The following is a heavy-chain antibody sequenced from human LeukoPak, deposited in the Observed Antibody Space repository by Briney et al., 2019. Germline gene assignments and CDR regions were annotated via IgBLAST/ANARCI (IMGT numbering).Heavy chain of an antibody. D-gene: IGHD6-19*01. CDR3: ARDHSRYRSGDHHPYYFDY. J-gene: IGHJ4*02. CDR2: ISSSSSTL. CDR1: GFTFSSYS. V-gene: IGHV3-48*02. Sequence: GGSLRLSCAASGFTFSSYSMNWVRQAPGKGLEWVSYISSSSSTLYYAVSVKGRFTISSDNAKNSLYLQLNSLRDEDTAVYYCARDHSRYRSGDHHPYYFDYWGQGTLVTVSS.